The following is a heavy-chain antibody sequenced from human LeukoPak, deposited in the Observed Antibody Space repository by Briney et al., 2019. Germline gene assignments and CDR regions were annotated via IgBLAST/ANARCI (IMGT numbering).Heavy chain of an antibody. CDR3: VRAPYGGNPVDY. J-gene: IGHJ4*02. V-gene: IGHV1-69*13. CDR2: IIPIFGTA. D-gene: IGHD4-23*01. CDR1: GGTFSSYA. Sequence: GASVKVSCKASGGTFSSYAISWVRQAPGQGLEWMGGIIPIFGTANYAQKFQGRVTITADESTSTAYMELSSLRSEDTAVYYCVRAPYGGNPVDYWGQGTLVTVSS.